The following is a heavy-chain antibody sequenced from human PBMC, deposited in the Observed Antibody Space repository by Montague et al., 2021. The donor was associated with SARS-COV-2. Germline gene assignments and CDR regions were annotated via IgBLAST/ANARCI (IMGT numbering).Heavy chain of an antibody. CDR3: ARKGSGGSDLAY. Sequence: SETLSLTCVVSGDSISTAIWSTWVRLPPGKRLEWVGEIYHTGSTKSKPSLKSRVSMSVDKSWHQFSLRLTSVTAAATAIYYCARKGSGGSDLAYWGQGTLVTVSS. D-gene: IGHD2-15*01. V-gene: IGHV4-4*02. J-gene: IGHJ4*02. CDR1: GDSISTAIW. CDR2: IYHTGST.